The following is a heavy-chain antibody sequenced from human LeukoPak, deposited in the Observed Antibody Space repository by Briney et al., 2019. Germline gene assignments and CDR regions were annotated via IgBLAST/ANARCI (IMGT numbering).Heavy chain of an antibody. CDR2: INPSDRST. CDR3: ARFLGGSYGMDV. J-gene: IGHJ6*02. Sequence: ASVKVSCKASRYPFTVYFMHWVRQAPGQGLEWMGLINPSDRSTSYAQRFQGRVTMTRDTSTSTVYMELSSLRSEDTAVYYCARFLGGSYGMDVWGQGTTVTVSS. D-gene: IGHD1-26*01. V-gene: IGHV1-46*01. CDR1: RYPFTVYF.